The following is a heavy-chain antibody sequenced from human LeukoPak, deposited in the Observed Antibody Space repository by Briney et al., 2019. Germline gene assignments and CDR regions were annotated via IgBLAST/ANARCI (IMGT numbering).Heavy chain of an antibody. J-gene: IGHJ5*02. CDR3: ARDPRSGSYPDWFDP. CDR1: GFTFSSYG. D-gene: IGHD1-26*01. CDR2: ISYDGSNK. V-gene: IGHV3-30*03. Sequence: PGRSLRLSCAASGFTFSSYGMHWVRQAPGKGLEWVAVISYDGSNKYYADSVKGRFTISRDNSKNTLYLQMNSLRAEDTAVYYCARDPRSGSYPDWFDPWGQGTLVTVSS.